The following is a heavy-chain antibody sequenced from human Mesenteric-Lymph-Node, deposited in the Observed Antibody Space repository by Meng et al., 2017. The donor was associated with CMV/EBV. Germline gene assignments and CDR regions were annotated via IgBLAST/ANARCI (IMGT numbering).Heavy chain of an antibody. V-gene: IGHV3-30*02. D-gene: IGHD3-10*01. Sequence: GESLKISCAASGFTFSSYGMHWVRQSPGKGLEWVAFIHYDGSNKYYADSVRGRFTISRDNSKNALYLQMNNLRAEDTAMYYCAKAYYSSRSYYNVGDAFDIWGQGTTVTVSS. J-gene: IGHJ3*02. CDR2: IHYDGSNK. CDR1: GFTFSSYG. CDR3: AKAYYSSRSYYNVGDAFDI.